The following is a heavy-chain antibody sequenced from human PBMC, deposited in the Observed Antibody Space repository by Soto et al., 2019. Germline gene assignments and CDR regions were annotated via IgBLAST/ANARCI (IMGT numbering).Heavy chain of an antibody. CDR1: GDSVSSNSSA. D-gene: IGHD3-22*01. J-gene: IGHJ6*02. Sequence: PSQTLSLTCAISGDSVSSNSSAWNWIRQSPSRGLEWLGRTYYRSKWYNDYAVSVKSRITINPDTSKNQFSLQLNSVTPEDTAVYYCARALYYYDSSGYRPVSYYGMDVWGQGTTVTVSS. CDR3: ARALYYYDSSGYRPVSYYGMDV. CDR2: TYYRSKWYN. V-gene: IGHV6-1*01.